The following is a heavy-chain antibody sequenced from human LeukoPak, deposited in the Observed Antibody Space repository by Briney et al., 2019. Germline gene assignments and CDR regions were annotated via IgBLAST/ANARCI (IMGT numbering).Heavy chain of an antibody. D-gene: IGHD6-19*01. CDR1: GYSFTSYW. CDR3: ARRYSSGWYVRQDDAFDI. CDR2: IYPGDSDT. V-gene: IGHV5-51*01. Sequence: GESLKISCKGSGYSFTSYWIGWVRQMPGKGLEWMGIIYPGDSDTRYSPSFQGQVTISADKSISTAYLQWSSLKASDTAMYHCARRYSSGWYVRQDDAFDIWGQGTMVTVSS. J-gene: IGHJ3*02.